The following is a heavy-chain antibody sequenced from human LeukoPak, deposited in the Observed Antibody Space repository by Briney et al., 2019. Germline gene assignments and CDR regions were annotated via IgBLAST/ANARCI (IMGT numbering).Heavy chain of an antibody. Sequence: PGGSLRLSCAASGFTVSSYAMHWVRQAPGKGLEWVAVISYDGSNKYYADSVKGRFTISRDNSKNTLYLQMNSLRAEDTAVYYCARDFERAPKMAFDIWGQGTMVTVSS. V-gene: IGHV3-30-3*01. CDR3: ARDFERAPKMAFDI. CDR2: ISYDGSNK. J-gene: IGHJ3*02. D-gene: IGHD3-9*01. CDR1: GFTVSSYA.